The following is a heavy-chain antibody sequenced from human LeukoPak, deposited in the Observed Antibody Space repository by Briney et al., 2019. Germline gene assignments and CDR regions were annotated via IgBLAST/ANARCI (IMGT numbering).Heavy chain of an antibody. CDR1: GFTVSSNY. Sequence: PGGSLRLSCAASGFTVSSNYMSWVRQAPGKGLEWVSVIYSGGSTYYADSVKGRFTISRDNSKNTLYLQMNSLRAEDTAVYYCASANSSSWPHEYDYWGQGTLVTVPS. J-gene: IGHJ4*02. CDR3: ASANSSSWPHEYDY. V-gene: IGHV3-53*01. D-gene: IGHD6-13*01. CDR2: IYSGGST.